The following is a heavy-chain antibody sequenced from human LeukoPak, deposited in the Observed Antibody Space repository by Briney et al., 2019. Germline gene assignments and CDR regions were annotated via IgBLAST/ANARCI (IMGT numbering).Heavy chain of an antibody. CDR3: ARGHIVVVPAASTYFDY. CDR1: GGSISSYY. V-gene: IGHV4-39*01. Sequence: SETLSLTCTVSGGSISSYYWGWIRQPPGKGLEWIGSIYYSGSTYYNPSLKSRVTISVDTSKNQFSLKLSSVTAADTAVYYCARGHIVVVPAASTYFDYWGQGTLVTVSS. J-gene: IGHJ4*02. CDR2: IYYSGST. D-gene: IGHD2-2*01.